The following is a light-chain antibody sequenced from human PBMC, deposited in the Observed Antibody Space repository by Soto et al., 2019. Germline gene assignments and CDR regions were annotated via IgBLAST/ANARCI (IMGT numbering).Light chain of an antibody. CDR3: CSYAGSYSYV. Sequence: QSALTQPRSVSGSPGQSITISCTGTSRDVGAYNYVSWYQPHPGKAPKLMIYEVSNRPSGVPNRFSGSKSGNTASLTISGLQAEDEADYYCCSYAGSYSYVFGTGTKVTVL. J-gene: IGLJ1*01. CDR1: SRDVGAYNY. V-gene: IGLV2-11*01. CDR2: EVS.